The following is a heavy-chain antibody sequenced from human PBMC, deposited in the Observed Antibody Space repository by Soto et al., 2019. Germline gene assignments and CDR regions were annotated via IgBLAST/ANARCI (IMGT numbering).Heavy chain of an antibody. Sequence: ASVKVSCKASGGTFSSYAISWVRQAPGQGLEWMGGIIPIFGTANYAQKFQGRVTITADESTSTAYMELSSLRSEDTAVYYCARGKGVGSYPYYYYYGMDVWGQGTTVTVSS. CDR2: IIPIFGTA. V-gene: IGHV1-69*13. CDR3: ARGKGVGSYPYYYYYGMDV. J-gene: IGHJ6*02. CDR1: GGTFSSYA. D-gene: IGHD1-26*01.